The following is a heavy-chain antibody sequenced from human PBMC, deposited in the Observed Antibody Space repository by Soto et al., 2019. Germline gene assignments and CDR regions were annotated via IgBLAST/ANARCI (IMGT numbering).Heavy chain of an antibody. J-gene: IGHJ4*02. V-gene: IGHV3-23*01. CDR3: AKVDSSWTGYFAS. D-gene: IGHD6-13*01. CDR1: GFTFTNYA. Sequence: LRLSCAASGFTFTNYAMSWVRQAPGKGLDWVSAISGSGGNTYYADSVKGRFTISRDYSRNTLYLQMNSLRAEDTAVYFCAKVDSSWTGYFASWGQGTLVTVSS. CDR2: ISGSGGNT.